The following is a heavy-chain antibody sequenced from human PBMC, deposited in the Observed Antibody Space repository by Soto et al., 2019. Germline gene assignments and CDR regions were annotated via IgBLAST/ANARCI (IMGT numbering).Heavy chain of an antibody. J-gene: IGHJ4*02. CDR1: GYSISSGYY. Sequence: TLSLTCAVSGYSISSGYYWGWIRQPPGKGLEWIGSIYHSGSTYYNPSLKSRVTISVDTSKNQFSLKLSSVTAADTAVYYCARDLADQYYYDSSGYSFDYWGQGTLVTVSS. V-gene: IGHV4-38-2*02. CDR3: ARDLADQYYYDSSGYSFDY. CDR2: IYHSGST. D-gene: IGHD3-22*01.